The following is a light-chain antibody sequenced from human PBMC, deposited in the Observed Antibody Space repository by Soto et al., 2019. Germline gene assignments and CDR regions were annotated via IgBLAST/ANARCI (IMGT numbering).Light chain of an antibody. CDR2: EVT. V-gene: IGLV2-23*02. CDR3: CSYAGFNTPYV. CDR1: SSDVGSYNL. Sequence: QSALTQPATVSGSLGQSITISCARTSSDVGSYNLVSWYQQHPGKAPKLIIYEVTKRPSGVFNRFSGSKSGNTASLIISGLQAEDEADYYCCSYAGFNTPYVFGTGTKVTVL. J-gene: IGLJ1*01.